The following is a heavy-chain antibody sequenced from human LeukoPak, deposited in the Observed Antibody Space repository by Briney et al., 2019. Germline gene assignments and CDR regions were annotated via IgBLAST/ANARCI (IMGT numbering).Heavy chain of an antibody. D-gene: IGHD5-24*01. J-gene: IGHJ4*02. CDR1: GFTFSTYW. CDR3: AKERGYGYNHIDY. CDR2: IKQDGSEK. Sequence: GGSLRLSCAASGFTFSTYWMTWVRQAPGKGLEWVANIKQDGSEKYYVDSVRGRFTISRDNAKNSLYLQMNSLRAEDTAVYYCAKERGYGYNHIDYWGQGTLVTVSS. V-gene: IGHV3-7*05.